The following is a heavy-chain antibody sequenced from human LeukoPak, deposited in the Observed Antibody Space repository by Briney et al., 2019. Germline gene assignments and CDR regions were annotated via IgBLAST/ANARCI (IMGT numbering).Heavy chain of an antibody. CDR1: GGSISSYY. D-gene: IGHD6-13*01. J-gene: IGHJ4*02. Sequence: PSETLSLTCTVSGGSISSYYWSWIRQPPGKGLEWIGFIYYSGGTNYNPSLKSRVTISLDMSKNRFSLNLSSVTAADTAVYYCARGEAASKSSSSWYADYWGQGTLVTVSS. CDR2: IYYSGGT. CDR3: ARGEAASKSSSSWYADY. V-gene: IGHV4-59*01.